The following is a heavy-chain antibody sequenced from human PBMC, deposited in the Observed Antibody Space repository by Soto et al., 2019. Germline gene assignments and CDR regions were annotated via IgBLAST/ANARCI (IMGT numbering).Heavy chain of an antibody. CDR3: TTLWGELPHRDY. D-gene: IGHD3-16*01. CDR1: GMTFSNLR. CDR2: ISRDGSYT. J-gene: IGHJ4*02. Sequence: EVQLVESGGGLVQPGGSLRLSCAAPGMTFSNLRMHWVRQAPGKGLVWVSLISRDGSYTDYADSVKGRFTISRDNAKNTLYLQMHSLRVEDTAVYYCTTLWGELPHRDYWGQGTLVTVSS. V-gene: IGHV3-74*01.